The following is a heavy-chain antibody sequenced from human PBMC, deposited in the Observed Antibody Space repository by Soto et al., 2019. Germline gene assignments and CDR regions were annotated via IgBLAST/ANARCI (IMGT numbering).Heavy chain of an antibody. D-gene: IGHD3-16*01. V-gene: IGHV4-59*08. CDR2: IYNSGST. CDR3: ERQPVSFENSGGLTNWFDT. J-gene: IGHJ5*02. Sequence: PSETLSLTCTVSTGSIDNYYWTWIRQPPGKGLEWIGYIYNSGSTNYSPSLKSRVTISLDTSKNQFSLKLSSVTAADTALYYCERQPVSFENSGGLTNWFDTWGRGTRDTVSS. CDR1: TGSIDNYY.